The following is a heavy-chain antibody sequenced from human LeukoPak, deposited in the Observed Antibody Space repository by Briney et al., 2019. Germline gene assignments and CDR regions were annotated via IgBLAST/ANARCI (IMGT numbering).Heavy chain of an antibody. CDR1: GRSISTHY. CDR2: IYYSGNT. V-gene: IGHV4-59*11. Sequence: PSETLSLTCTVSGRSISTHYCSCLRQPPGKGREWSGYIYYSGNTNYNPSLKSRLTISVDTSNNQFSLKLGSVPAADAAMYYCAWPYCSGGSCYRGAFDIWGQGTMVTVSS. CDR3: AWPYCSGGSCYRGAFDI. J-gene: IGHJ3*02. D-gene: IGHD2-15*01.